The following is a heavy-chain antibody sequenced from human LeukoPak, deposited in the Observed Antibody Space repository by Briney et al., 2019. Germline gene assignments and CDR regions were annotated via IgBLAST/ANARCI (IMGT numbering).Heavy chain of an antibody. CDR3: ARAEAVAGTHPFDY. CDR2: IYYSGST. Sequence: SETLSLTCTVSGGSISSYYWSWTRQPPGKGLEWIGYIYYSGSTNYNPSLKSRVTISVDTSKNQFSLKLSSVTAADTAVYYCARAEAVAGTHPFDYWGQGTLVTVSS. V-gene: IGHV4-59*01. D-gene: IGHD6-19*01. CDR1: GGSISSYY. J-gene: IGHJ4*02.